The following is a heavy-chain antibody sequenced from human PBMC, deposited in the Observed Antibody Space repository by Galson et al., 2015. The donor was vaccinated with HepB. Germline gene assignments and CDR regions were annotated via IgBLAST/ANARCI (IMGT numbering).Heavy chain of an antibody. V-gene: IGHV3-48*01. J-gene: IGHJ4*02. CDR2: ISSSSSTI. CDR1: GFTFSSYS. Sequence: SLRLSCAASGFTFSSYSMNWVRQAPGKGLEWVSYISSSSSTIYYADSVKGRFTISRDNAKNSLYLQMNSLRAEDTAVYYCARDPRYNYYDSSGYYPGYYFDYWGQGTLVTVSS. D-gene: IGHD3-22*01. CDR3: ARDPRYNYYDSSGYYPGYYFDY.